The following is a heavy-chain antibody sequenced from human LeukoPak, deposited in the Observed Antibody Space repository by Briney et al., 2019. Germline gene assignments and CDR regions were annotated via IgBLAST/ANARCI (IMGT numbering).Heavy chain of an antibody. CDR1: GYTLTKLS. CDR2: FDPEDGET. J-gene: IGHJ4*02. Sequence: VASVKVSCKVSGYTLTKLSMHWVRRAPGKGLEWMGGFDPEDGETIYAQKFQGRVTMTEDTSTDTAYMELSSLRSEDTAVYYCATVSIIAVAGTPFDYWGQGTLVTVSS. V-gene: IGHV1-24*01. CDR3: ATVSIIAVAGTPFDY. D-gene: IGHD6-19*01.